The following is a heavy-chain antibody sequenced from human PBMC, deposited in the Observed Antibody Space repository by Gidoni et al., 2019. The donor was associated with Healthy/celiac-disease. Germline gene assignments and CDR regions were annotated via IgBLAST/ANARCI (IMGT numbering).Heavy chain of an antibody. CDR3: ARRVAAAGVSDWSYWYFDL. CDR2: ST. V-gene: IGHV4-39*01. Sequence: STYYNPSLKSRVTISVDTSKNQFSLKLSSVTAADTAVYYCARRVAAAGVSDWSYWYFDLWGRGTLVTVSS. D-gene: IGHD6-13*01. J-gene: IGHJ2*01.